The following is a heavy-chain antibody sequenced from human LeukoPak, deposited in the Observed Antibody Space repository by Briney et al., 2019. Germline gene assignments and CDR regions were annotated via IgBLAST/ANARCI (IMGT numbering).Heavy chain of an antibody. D-gene: IGHD2-2*01. Sequence: SVKVSCKASGGTFSSCAISWVRQAPGQGLEWMGGIIPIFGTANYAQKFQGRVTITTDESTSTAYMELSSLRSEDTAVYYCAREKPGYCSSTSCYAPLYYFDYWGQGTLVTVSS. CDR2: IIPIFGTA. CDR1: GGTFSSCA. V-gene: IGHV1-69*05. J-gene: IGHJ4*02. CDR3: AREKPGYCSSTSCYAPLYYFDY.